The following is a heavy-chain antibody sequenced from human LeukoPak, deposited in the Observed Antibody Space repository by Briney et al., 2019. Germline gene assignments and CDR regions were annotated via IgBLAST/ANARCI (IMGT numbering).Heavy chain of an antibody. V-gene: IGHV3-74*03. D-gene: IGHD4/OR15-4a*01. CDR3: ARASTMVPNLLDN. J-gene: IGHJ4*02. CDR1: GFTVSSDS. CDR2: LSGDGSTT. Sequence: GGCLLHSCLPSGFTVSSDSMHWGRQPPGKGLLWVSRLSGDGSTTKYAGSLKGRFTISRDNAKNTLYLQMNSLRAEDTAVYFCARASTMVPNLLDNCGQGTLVTVSS.